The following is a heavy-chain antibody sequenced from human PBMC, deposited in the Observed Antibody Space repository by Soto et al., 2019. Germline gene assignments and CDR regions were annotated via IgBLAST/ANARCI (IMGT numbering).Heavy chain of an antibody. D-gene: IGHD2-21*02. CDR1: GGSISSYY. CDR3: ARDTGDDGMDV. J-gene: IGHJ6*02. Sequence: QVQLQESGPGLVKPSETLSLTCTVSGGSISSYYWSWIRQPPGKGLEWIGYIYYSGSTNYNPSLKSRVTISVDTSKNQFSLKLSSVTAADTAVYDCARDTGDDGMDVWGQGTTVTVSS. CDR2: IYYSGST. V-gene: IGHV4-59*01.